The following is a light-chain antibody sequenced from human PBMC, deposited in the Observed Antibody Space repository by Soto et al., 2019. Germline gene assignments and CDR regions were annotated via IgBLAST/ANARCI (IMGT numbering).Light chain of an antibody. CDR3: HQYGSSPWT. J-gene: IGKJ1*01. Sequence: EIVFTQSPGTLSLSPGERATFSCRASQSVSSSFLTWYQHGPGRPPRLLIYGTSNRATGIPDRFSGSGSGTDFTLTISRXEPEDIAVYYCHQYGSSPWTFGQGTKVDIK. CDR2: GTS. V-gene: IGKV3-20*01. CDR1: QSVSSSF.